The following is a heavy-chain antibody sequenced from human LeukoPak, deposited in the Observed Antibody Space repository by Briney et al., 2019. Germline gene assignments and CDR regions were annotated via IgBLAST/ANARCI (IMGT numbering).Heavy chain of an antibody. CDR3: ARDVSGYYSFDY. D-gene: IGHD3-22*01. CDR1: GFTFSNYA. CDR2: IIYDGSDK. V-gene: IGHV3-30-3*01. Sequence: GRSLRLSCAASGFTFSNYAMHWVRQAPGKGLEWVAVIIYDGSDKNYADSVKGRFTISRDNSKNTLYVQMNSLRAEDTAEYYCARDVSGYYSFDYWGQGTLVTVSS. J-gene: IGHJ4*02.